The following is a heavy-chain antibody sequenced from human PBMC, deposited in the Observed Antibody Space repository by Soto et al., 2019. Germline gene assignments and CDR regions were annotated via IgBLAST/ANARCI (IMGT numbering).Heavy chain of an antibody. CDR3: PRGNYGGNLGDWYFDL. V-gene: IGHV3-33*01. J-gene: IGHJ2*01. CDR1: GFTFSTYG. Sequence: QVQLVESGGGVVQPGRSLRLSCAASGFTFSTYGMHWVRQAPGKGLEWVAVIWYDGSKKNYADSVKGRFTISRDNSKNTLYLQMNSLSAEDTAVYYCPRGNYGGNLGDWYFDLWCRGSLVTASS. D-gene: IGHD2-21*02. CDR2: IWYDGSKK.